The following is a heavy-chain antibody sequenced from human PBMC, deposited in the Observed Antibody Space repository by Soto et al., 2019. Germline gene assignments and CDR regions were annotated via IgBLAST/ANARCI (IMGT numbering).Heavy chain of an antibody. J-gene: IGHJ6*02. CDR3: AKGITDTGGYYYYSMDV. Sequence: GGSLRLSCAASGFPFSDHAMHWVRQTPGKGLEWVSAITGRGDSTYYADSVKGRFTISRDNSKNILYLQMNSLRAEDTAVYYCAKGITDTGGYYYYSMDVWGQGTAVTVSS. CDR1: GFPFSDHA. D-gene: IGHD3-16*01. CDR2: ITGRGDST. V-gene: IGHV3-23*01.